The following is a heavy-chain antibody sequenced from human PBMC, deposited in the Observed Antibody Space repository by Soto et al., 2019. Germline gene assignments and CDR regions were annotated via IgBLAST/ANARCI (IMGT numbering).Heavy chain of an antibody. CDR3: ARIRGLGEVSPYFDH. CDR2: IYYSGST. V-gene: IGHV4-59*01. J-gene: IGHJ4*02. Sequence: SETLSLTCTVSGGSISSYYWSWIRQPPGKGLEWIGYIYYSGSTNYNPSLKSRVTISVDTSKNQFSLKLSSVTAADTAVYYCARIRGLGEVSPYFDHWGQGTLVTVSS. CDR1: GGSISSYY. D-gene: IGHD3-16*01.